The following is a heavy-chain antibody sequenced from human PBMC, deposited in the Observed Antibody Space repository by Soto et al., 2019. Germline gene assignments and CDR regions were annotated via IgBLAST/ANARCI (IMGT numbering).Heavy chain of an antibody. V-gene: IGHV1-69*01. CDR1: GGTYSSYV. CDR3: AGGTYSLRLGY. Sequence: QVQLVQSGAEVKKPGSSVKVSCKASGGTYSSYVISWVRQAPGQGLEWMGGIIPILGSTNYAQKFQGRVTITADEFTSTAYMELGSLRSDGTAVYYCAGGTYSLRLGYWGQGTQVTVSS. CDR2: IIPILGST. D-gene: IGHD4-4*01. J-gene: IGHJ4*02.